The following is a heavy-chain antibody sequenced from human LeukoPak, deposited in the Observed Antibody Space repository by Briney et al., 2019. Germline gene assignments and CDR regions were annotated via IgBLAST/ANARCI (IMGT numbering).Heavy chain of an antibody. Sequence: ASVKVSCKASGYTFTSYGISWVLQAPGQGLEWMGWISAYNGNTNYAQKLQGRVTMTTDTSTSTAYMELRSLRSDDTAVYYCARSMYYYDSSGYYRSMGFDPWGQGTLVTVSS. V-gene: IGHV1-18*01. J-gene: IGHJ5*02. CDR1: GYTFTSYG. CDR2: ISAYNGNT. D-gene: IGHD3-22*01. CDR3: ARSMYYYDSSGYYRSMGFDP.